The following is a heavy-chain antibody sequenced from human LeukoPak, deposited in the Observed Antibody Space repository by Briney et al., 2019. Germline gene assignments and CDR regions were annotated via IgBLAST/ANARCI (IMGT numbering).Heavy chain of an antibody. D-gene: IGHD3-10*01. CDR2: INHSGST. CDR1: GGSFSGYY. CDR3: ARGLGDSDY. V-gene: IGHV4-34*01. Sequence: TSGTLSLTCAVYGGSFSGYYWSWIRQPPGKGLEWIGEINHSGSTNYNPSLKSRVTISVDTSKNQFSLKLSSVTAADTAVYYCARGLGDSDYWGQGTLVTVSS. J-gene: IGHJ4*02.